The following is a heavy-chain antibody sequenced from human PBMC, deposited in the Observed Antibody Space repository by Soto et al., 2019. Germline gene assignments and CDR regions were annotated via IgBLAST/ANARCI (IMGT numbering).Heavy chain of an antibody. CDR1: GGSISSYY. CDR3: ARAYGDYVFDY. V-gene: IGHV4-59*01. Sequence: QVQLQESGPGLVKPSETLSLTCTVSGGSISSYYWSWIRQPPGKGLEWIGYIYYSGSANYNPSLKSRVTISVDTSKNQFSLTLSSVTAADTAVYYCARAYGDYVFDYWGQGTLVTVSS. J-gene: IGHJ4*02. D-gene: IGHD4-17*01. CDR2: IYYSGSA.